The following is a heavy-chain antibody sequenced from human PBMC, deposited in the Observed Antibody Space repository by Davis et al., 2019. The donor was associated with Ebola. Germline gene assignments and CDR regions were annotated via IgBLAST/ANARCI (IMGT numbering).Heavy chain of an antibody. V-gene: IGHV3-74*01. CDR1: GFTFGNSW. J-gene: IGHJ6*02. CDR2: IDGDGSTT. CDR3: ARVSIRPGYYYFGLDV. D-gene: IGHD3-3*01. Sequence: PGGSLRLSCAASGFTFGNSWMHWVRQAPGKGLVWVSRIDGDGSTTRYADSVKGRFTMSRDNAKNTVDLQMNSLRAEDTAVYYCARVSIRPGYYYFGLDVWGQGTTVTVSS.